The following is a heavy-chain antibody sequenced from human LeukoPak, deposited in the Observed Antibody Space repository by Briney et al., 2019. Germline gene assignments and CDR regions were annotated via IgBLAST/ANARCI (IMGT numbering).Heavy chain of an antibody. Sequence: AGGSLRLSCATSGFTFRSYEANWVRQAPGKGLEWISYISSTSYSIYYADSVKGRFTISRDNAKSALYLQMDSLRVEDTGLYYCATSLGPRDYWGQGIFVTVSS. J-gene: IGHJ4*02. CDR3: ATSLGPRDY. D-gene: IGHD7-27*01. V-gene: IGHV3-48*03. CDR1: GFTFRSYE. CDR2: ISSTSYSI.